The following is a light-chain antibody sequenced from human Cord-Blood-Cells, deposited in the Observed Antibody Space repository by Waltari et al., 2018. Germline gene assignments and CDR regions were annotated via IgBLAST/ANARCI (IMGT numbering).Light chain of an antibody. J-gene: IGKJ2*03. CDR1: HSISRW. CDR2: KAS. Sequence: DIQMTQFPSTLPALVGDRVTITCRASHSISRWLAEYLQQPGNAPKLLNYKASSLESGVPSRFRSSASGAEFTLTIISLQPDDFATYYYQQYNSYSYSFGQGTKLVIK. CDR3: QQYNSYSYS. V-gene: IGKV1-5*03.